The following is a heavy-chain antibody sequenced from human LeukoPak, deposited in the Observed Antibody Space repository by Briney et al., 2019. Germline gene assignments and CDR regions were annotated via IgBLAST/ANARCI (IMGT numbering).Heavy chain of an antibody. V-gene: IGHV4-34*01. J-gene: IGHJ4*02. D-gene: IGHD6-19*01. CDR3: ARRERQWLVRDY. Sequence: AETLSLTCAVYGESFSGYYWSWIRQPPGKGLEWLGEINRSGSTNYNPSLKSRVTISVDTSKNQFSLKLSSVTAADTAVYYWARRERQWLVRDYWGKGTLVSVSS. CDR1: GESFSGYY. CDR2: INRSGST.